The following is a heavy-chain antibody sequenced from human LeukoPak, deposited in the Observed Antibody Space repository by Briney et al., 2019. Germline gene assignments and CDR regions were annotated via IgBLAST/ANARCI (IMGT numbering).Heavy chain of an antibody. CDR3: AKDPTWPYYYDSSGLDY. J-gene: IGHJ4*02. V-gene: IGHV3-7*01. Sequence: GGSLRLSCAASGFTFSSYWMSWVRQAPGKGLEWVANIKQDGSEKYYVDSVKGRFTISRDNAKNSLYLQMNSLRAEDTAVYYCAKDPTWPYYYDSSGLDYWGQGTLVTVSS. D-gene: IGHD3-22*01. CDR2: IKQDGSEK. CDR1: GFTFSSYW.